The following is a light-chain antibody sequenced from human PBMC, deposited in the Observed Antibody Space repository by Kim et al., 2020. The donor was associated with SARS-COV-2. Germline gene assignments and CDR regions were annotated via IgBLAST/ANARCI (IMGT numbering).Light chain of an antibody. CDR3: QQYGSSLTWT. J-gene: IGKJ1*01. V-gene: IGKV3-20*01. CDR2: GTS. Sequence: PGERATRSCRASQSVSSAHLAWYQQKPGQAPRLLIYGTSTRAIGIPDRFSGSGSGTDFTLTISRLEPEDFVVYYCQQYGSSLTWTFGQGTKVDIK. CDR1: QSVSSAH.